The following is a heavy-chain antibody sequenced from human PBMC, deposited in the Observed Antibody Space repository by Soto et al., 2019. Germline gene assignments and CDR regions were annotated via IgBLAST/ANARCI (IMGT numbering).Heavy chain of an antibody. V-gene: IGHV3-49*05. CDR1: GFTFGDYA. Sequence: EVQLVESGGGLVKPGRSLRLSCTASGFTFGDYAMSWFRQAPGKGLEWVGFIRSKAYGGTTEYAASVKGRFTISRDDSKSIAYLQMNSLKTEDTAVYYCSRGGYSDSSRWGGWFDPWGQGTLVTVS. CDR2: IRSKAYGGTT. J-gene: IGHJ5*02. D-gene: IGHD6-13*01. CDR3: SRGGYSDSSRWGGWFDP.